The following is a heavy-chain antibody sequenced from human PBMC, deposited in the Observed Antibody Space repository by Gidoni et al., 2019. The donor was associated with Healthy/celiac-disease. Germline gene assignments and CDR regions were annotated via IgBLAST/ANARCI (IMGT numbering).Heavy chain of an antibody. J-gene: IGHJ3*02. CDR1: GFTFSRYW. Sequence: EVQLVESGGGLVQPGGSLRLSCAASGFTFSRYWMHWVRQAPGKGLVWVSRINSDGSSTSYADSVKGRFTISRDNAKNTLYLQMNSLRAEDTAVYYCASLDGSGSVYDAFDIWGQGTMVTVSS. V-gene: IGHV3-74*01. CDR2: INSDGSST. CDR3: ASLDGSGSVYDAFDI. D-gene: IGHD3-10*01.